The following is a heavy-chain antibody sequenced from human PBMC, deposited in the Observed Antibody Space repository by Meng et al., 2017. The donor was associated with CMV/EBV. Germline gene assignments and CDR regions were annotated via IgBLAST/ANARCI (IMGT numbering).Heavy chain of an antibody. D-gene: IGHD6-13*01. CDR1: GGSVSSGSYY. CDR3: AREDLAAAGLYGMDV. CDR2: IYYSGST. J-gene: IGHJ6*02. Sequence: GSLRLSCTVSGGSVSSGSYYWSWIRQPPGKGLEWIGYIYYSGSTNYNPSLKSRVTISVDTSKNQFPLKLSSVTAADTAVYYCAREDLAAAGLYGMDVWGQGTTVTVSS. V-gene: IGHV4-61*01.